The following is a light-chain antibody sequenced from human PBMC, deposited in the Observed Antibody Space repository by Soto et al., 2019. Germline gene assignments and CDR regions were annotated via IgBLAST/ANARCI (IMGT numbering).Light chain of an antibody. V-gene: IGLV2-14*03. CDR3: CSYRSGATVV. Sequence: QSALTQPASVSGSPGQSITISCTGTSSDVGGYKWVSWYQQHPGKAPKLMIYAVSHRPSGVSNRFSGSESGNTASLTISGLQAEDEADYYCCSYRSGATVVFGGGTKLTVL. CDR1: SSDVGGYKW. J-gene: IGLJ3*02. CDR2: AVS.